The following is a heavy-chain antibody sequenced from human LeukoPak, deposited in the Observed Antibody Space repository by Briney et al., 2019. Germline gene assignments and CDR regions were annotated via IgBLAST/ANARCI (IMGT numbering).Heavy chain of an antibody. Sequence: ASVKVSCKASGYTFTSYYMHWVRRAPGQGLEWMGIINPSGGSTSYAQKFQGRVTMTRDMSTSTVYMELSSLRSEDTAVYYCARSIAARRGPFDYWGQGTLVTVSS. D-gene: IGHD6-6*01. V-gene: IGHV1-46*01. J-gene: IGHJ4*02. CDR1: GYTFTSYY. CDR2: INPSGGST. CDR3: ARSIAARRGPFDY.